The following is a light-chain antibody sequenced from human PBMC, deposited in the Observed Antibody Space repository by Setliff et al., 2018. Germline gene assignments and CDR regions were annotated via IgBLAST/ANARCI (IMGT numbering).Light chain of an antibody. V-gene: IGLV2-8*01. Sequence: QSVLTQPPSASGSPGQSVTISCTGTSSDVGGYNYVSWYQQHPGKAPKLMIYEVSKRPSGVPDRFSGSKSGNTASLTVSGLQAEDEADYYCSSYRSSNSWVFGSGTKVT. CDR3: SSYRSSNSWV. CDR2: EVS. CDR1: SSDVGGYNY. J-gene: IGLJ1*01.